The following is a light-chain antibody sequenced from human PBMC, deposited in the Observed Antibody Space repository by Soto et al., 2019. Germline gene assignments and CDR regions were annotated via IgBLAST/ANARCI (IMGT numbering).Light chain of an antibody. J-gene: IGKJ4*01. Sequence: DIQMTQPPSSLSASVGDRVTITCRASQSIGTYLNWYQQKPGKAPNLLIYAASSLQSGVPSRFSGRGSGTDFTLTISSLQPEDFATYYCQHTYGSPPMLPFGGGTKVDIK. CDR1: QSIGTY. CDR2: AAS. CDR3: QHTYGSPPMLP. V-gene: IGKV1-39*01.